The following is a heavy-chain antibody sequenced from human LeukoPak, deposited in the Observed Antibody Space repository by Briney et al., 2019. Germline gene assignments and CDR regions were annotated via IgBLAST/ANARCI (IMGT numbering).Heavy chain of an antibody. D-gene: IGHD2-15*01. CDR3: ARVGAGSSDY. Sequence: SETLSLTCSVSGDSISTYYWSWIRQPPGKGLEWLGYIYYTGNTNYNPSLESRLTMSVDTSKNQFSLKLSSVTAADTAVYYCARVGAGSSDYWGQGTLVTVSS. J-gene: IGHJ4*02. V-gene: IGHV4-59*08. CDR2: IYYTGNT. CDR1: GDSISTYY.